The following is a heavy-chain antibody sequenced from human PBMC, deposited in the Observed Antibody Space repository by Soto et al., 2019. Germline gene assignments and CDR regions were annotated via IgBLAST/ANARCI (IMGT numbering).Heavy chain of an antibody. J-gene: IGHJ4*02. CDR1: GITFRNYA. D-gene: IGHD4-17*01. V-gene: IGHV3-30*18. CDR2: ISDDGSNT. Sequence: QVQLVESGGGGVQPGRSLRLSCAASGITFRNYAMHWVRQAPGQGLEWVAVISDDGSNTYYADTVKGRFTISRDNFNNTRYLQMNSLRAEDTAVYYCAEYRYGASVGGHFDYWGQGTLVTASS. CDR3: AEYRYGASVGGHFDY.